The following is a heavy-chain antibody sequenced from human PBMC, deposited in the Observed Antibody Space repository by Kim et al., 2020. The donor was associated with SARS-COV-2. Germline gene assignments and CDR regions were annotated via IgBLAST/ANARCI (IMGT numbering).Heavy chain of an antibody. CDR1: GYTFTSYY. CDR3: ARASTGGRKIDY. J-gene: IGHJ4*02. V-gene: IGHV1-46*01. Sequence: ASVKVSCKASGYTFTSYYMHWVRQAPGQGLEWMGVINPTGGSTTYAQKFQGRVTMTRDTSTSTVYMELSSLRSEDTAVYYCARASTGGRKIDYWGQGTLVTVSA. D-gene: IGHD2-15*01. CDR2: INPTGGST.